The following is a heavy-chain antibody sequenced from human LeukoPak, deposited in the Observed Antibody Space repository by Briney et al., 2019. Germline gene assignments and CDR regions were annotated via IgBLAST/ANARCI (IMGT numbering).Heavy chain of an antibody. D-gene: IGHD1-26*01. CDR2: INHNGNVN. Sequence: PGGSLRLSCAASGFTFSSYWMNWARQAPGKGLEWVASINHNGNVNYYVDSVKGRFTISRDNAKNSLYLQMNSLRAEDTAVYYCAREIVGTHKSRFDPWGQGTLVTVSS. CDR3: AREIVGTHKSRFDP. CDR1: GFTFSSYW. J-gene: IGHJ5*02. V-gene: IGHV3-7*03.